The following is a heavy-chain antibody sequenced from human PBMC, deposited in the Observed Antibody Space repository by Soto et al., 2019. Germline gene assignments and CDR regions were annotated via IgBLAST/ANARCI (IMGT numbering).Heavy chain of an antibody. D-gene: IGHD3-10*01. CDR2: IYYSGST. V-gene: IGHV4-31*03. CDR1: GGSISSGGYY. J-gene: IGHJ4*02. CDR3: ARASGPITMVRGVPYYFDY. Sequence: TSETLSLTCTVSGGSISSGGYYWSWIRQHPGKGLEWIGYIYYSGSTYYNPSLKSRVTISVDTSKNQFSLKLSSVTAADTAVYYCARASGPITMVRGVPYYFDYWGQGTQVTVSS.